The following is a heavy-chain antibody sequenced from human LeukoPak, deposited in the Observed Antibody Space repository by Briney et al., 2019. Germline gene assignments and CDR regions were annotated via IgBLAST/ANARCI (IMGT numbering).Heavy chain of an antibody. D-gene: IGHD3-10*01. V-gene: IGHV1-2*02. CDR1: GYTFTGYY. J-gene: IGHJ4*02. Sequence: GASVKVSCKASGYTFTGYYMHWVRQAPGQGLEWMGWINPNSGGTNYAQKFQGRVTMTRDTSISTAYMELSRLRSDDTAVYYCARDTGSNYYGSGSYYSMGYWGQGTLVTVSS. CDR3: ARDTGSNYYGSGSYYSMGY. CDR2: INPNSGGT.